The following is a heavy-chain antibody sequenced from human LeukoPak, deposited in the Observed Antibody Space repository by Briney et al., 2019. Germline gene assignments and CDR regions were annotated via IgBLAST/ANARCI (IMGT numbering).Heavy chain of an antibody. CDR1: GGSISYGDYY. J-gene: IGHJ3*01. CDR2: MHYNGDT. CDR3: ARRIADSSVPGIAFDL. Sequence: PSETLSLTCTVSGGSISYGDYYWTWIRQHPGKDLEWLGYMHYNGDTHYNPSLKSRLTISVDTSKNHFSLKLTSVTAADTAMYYCARRIADSSVPGIAFDLWGQGTMVTVSS. V-gene: IGHV4-31*03. D-gene: IGHD3-22*01.